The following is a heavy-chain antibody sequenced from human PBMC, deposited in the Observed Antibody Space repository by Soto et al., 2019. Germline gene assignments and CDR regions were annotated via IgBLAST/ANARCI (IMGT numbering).Heavy chain of an antibody. CDR1: GGIFSTYA. CDR2: IIPIFGTP. CDR3: ARERYDYGSGNYYNRIDF. Sequence: QVQLVQSGAEVKKPGSSVKVSCKASGGIFSTYAISWLRQAPGQGLEWMGGIIPIFGTPNYAQKFQGRVTITADASTSTAYMELSRLRSEDPAVYYCARERYDYGSGNYYNRIDFWGQGTLVTVSS. J-gene: IGHJ4*02. D-gene: IGHD3-10*01. V-gene: IGHV1-69*01.